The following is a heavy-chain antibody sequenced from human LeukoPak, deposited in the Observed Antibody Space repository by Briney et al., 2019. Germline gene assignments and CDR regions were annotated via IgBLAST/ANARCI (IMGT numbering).Heavy chain of an antibody. D-gene: IGHD5-24*01. CDR2: IYTSGST. CDR1: GGSIYSGSYY. J-gene: IGHJ4*02. CDR3: ARDRRDGYNLYYFDL. V-gene: IGHV4-61*02. Sequence: SQTLSLTCTVSGGSIYSGSYYWSWIRQPAGKGLEWIGRIYTSGSTNYNPSLKSRVTISVDTSKNQFSLKLSSVTAADTAVYNCARDRRDGYNLYYFDLWGQGTLVTVSS.